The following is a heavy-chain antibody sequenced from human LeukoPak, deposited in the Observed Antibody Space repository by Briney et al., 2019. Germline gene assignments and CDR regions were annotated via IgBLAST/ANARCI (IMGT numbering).Heavy chain of an antibody. CDR3: ARDHTGGDFDWLLHFDI. V-gene: IGHV1-2*02. CDR1: GYTFTGYY. D-gene: IGHD3-9*01. J-gene: IGHJ3*02. CDR2: INPNSGGT. Sequence: ASVKVSCKASGYTFTGYYMHWVRQAPGQGLEWMGWINPNSGGTNYAQKFQGRVTMTRDTSISTAYMELSRLRSDDTAVYYCARDHTGGDFDWLLHFDIWGQGTMVTVSS.